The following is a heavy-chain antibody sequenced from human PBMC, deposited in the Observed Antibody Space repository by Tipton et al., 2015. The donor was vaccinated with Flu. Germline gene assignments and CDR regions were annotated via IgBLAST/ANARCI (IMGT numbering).Heavy chain of an antibody. Sequence: TLSLTCTVSGGSISSYYWSWIRQPAGKGLEWIGRIYTSGSTNYNPSLKSRVTMSVDTSKNQFSLKLSSVTAADTAVYYCARDRRRSDILTGSPFDYWGQGTLVTVSS. V-gene: IGHV4-4*07. CDR1: GGSISSYY. D-gene: IGHD3-9*01. CDR3: ARDRRRSDILTGSPFDY. J-gene: IGHJ4*02. CDR2: IYTSGST.